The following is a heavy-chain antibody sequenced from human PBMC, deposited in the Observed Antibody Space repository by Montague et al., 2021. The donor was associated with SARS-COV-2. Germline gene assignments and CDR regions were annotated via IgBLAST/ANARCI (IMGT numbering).Heavy chain of an antibody. CDR2: IDWDDDK. V-gene: IGHV2-70*01. D-gene: IGHD3-9*01. CDR1: GFSLSTSGMC. Sequence: PALVKPTQTLTLTCTFSGFSLSTSGMCVSWIRQPPGKALEWLALIDWDDDKYYSTSLKTRLTISKDASKNQVVLTMTNMDPVDTATYYCARIPSLRYFDWSTLXGQLPGYYYSYGMDVWGQGTTVTVSS. J-gene: IGHJ6*02. CDR3: ARIPSLRYFDWSTLXGQLPGYYYSYGMDV.